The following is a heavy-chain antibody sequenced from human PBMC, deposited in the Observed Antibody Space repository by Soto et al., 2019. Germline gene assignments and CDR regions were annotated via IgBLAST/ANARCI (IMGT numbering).Heavy chain of an antibody. CDR2: INAGNGNT. CDR1: GYTFTSYA. Sequence: ASVKVSCKASGYTFTSYAMYWVRHAPGQRLEWMGWINAGNGNTKYSQKFQGRVTITRDTSASTAYMELSSLRSEDTAVYYCARDLYYYDSSDDYWGQGTLVTVSS. CDR3: ARDLYYYDSSDDY. J-gene: IGHJ4*02. V-gene: IGHV1-3*01. D-gene: IGHD3-22*01.